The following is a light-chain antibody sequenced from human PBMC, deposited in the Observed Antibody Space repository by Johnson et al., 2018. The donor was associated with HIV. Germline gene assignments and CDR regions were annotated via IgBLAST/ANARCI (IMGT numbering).Light chain of an antibody. CDR1: SSNIGNNY. CDR3: GTWDSSLSAEV. Sequence: QSVLTQPPSVSAAPGQKVTISCSGSSSNIGNNYVSWYQQLPGTAPKLLIYDNNKLPSGIPDRFSGSKSGTSATLGITGLQTGDEADYYCGTWDSSLSAEVFGTGTKVTVL. J-gene: IGLJ1*01. V-gene: IGLV1-51*01. CDR2: DNN.